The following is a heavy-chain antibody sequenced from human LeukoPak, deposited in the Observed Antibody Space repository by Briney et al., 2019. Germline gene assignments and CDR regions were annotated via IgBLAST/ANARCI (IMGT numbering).Heavy chain of an antibody. Sequence: KPSETLSLTCTVSGGSISSYYWSWIRQPAGKGLEWIGRIYSSGSTNYNPSLKSRVAMSVDTSKNQFSLKLSSVTAADTAVYYCARVPRSYYYYYYYMDVWGKGTTVTVSS. CDR2: IYSSGST. J-gene: IGHJ6*03. D-gene: IGHD1-1*01. V-gene: IGHV4-4*07. CDR1: GGSISSYY. CDR3: ARVPRSYYYYYYYMDV.